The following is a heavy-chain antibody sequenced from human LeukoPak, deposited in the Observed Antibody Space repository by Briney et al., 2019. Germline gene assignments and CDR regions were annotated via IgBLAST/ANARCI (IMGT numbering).Heavy chain of an antibody. V-gene: IGHV4-34*01. J-gene: IGHJ4*02. D-gene: IGHD5-18*01. CDR1: GGSFSGYY. CDR3: ARRRRGYCLDY. Sequence: PSETLSLTCAVYGGSFSGYYWSWIRQPPGKGLEWIGEINHSGSTNYNPSLKSRVTISVDTSKNQFSLKLSSVTAADTAVYYCARRRRGYCLDYWGQGTLVTVSS. CDR2: INHSGST.